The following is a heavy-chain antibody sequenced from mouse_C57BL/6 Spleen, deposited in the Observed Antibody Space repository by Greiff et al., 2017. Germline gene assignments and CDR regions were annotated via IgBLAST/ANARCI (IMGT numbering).Heavy chain of an antibody. V-gene: IGHV3-6*01. CDR2: ISYDGSN. Sequence: DVKLVESGPGLVKPSQSLSLTCSVTGYSITSGYYWNWIRQFPGNKLEWMGYISYDGSNNYNPSLKNRISITRDTSKNQFFLKLNSVTTEDTATYYCARKDGYYWYFDVWGTGTTVTVSS. CDR3: ARKDGYYWYFDV. D-gene: IGHD2-3*01. CDR1: GYSITSGYY. J-gene: IGHJ1*03.